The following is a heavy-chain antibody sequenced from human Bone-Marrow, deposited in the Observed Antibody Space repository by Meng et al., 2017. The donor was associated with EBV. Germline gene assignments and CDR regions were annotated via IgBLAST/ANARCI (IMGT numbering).Heavy chain of an antibody. D-gene: IGHD5-12*01. J-gene: IGHJ4*02. V-gene: IGHV1-2*02. CDR2: INPNSGGT. Sequence: VHLVQPGAEVKRPWASPKVSCKATGYTFTGYYIHWLRQAPGQGLEWVGWINPNSGGTNYAEKFQGRVTMTRDTSITTAFMELSSLKSDDTAVYYCAMGLATDFDYWGQGTLVTVSS. CDR1: GYTFTGYY. CDR3: AMGLATDFDY.